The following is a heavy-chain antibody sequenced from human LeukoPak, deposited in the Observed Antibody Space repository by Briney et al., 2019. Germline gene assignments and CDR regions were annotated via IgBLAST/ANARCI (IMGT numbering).Heavy chain of an antibody. CDR1: GYTVTTYV. CDR2: ISAYTGNT. D-gene: IGHD6-13*01. V-gene: IGHV1-18*01. J-gene: IGHJ4*02. Sequence: EASLKLSYNSSGYTVTTYVITALQQAPGQVLEAIGWISAYTGNTNHAQKLQGRVTMTTDTCTSTAYMELRSLRSDDTAVYYCARVRPSSSWYPLYFDCWGQGTLVTVSS. CDR3: ARVRPSSSWYPLYFDC.